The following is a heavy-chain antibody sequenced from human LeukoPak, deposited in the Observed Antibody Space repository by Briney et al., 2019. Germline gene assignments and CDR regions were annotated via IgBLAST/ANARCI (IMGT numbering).Heavy chain of an antibody. CDR1: GFGLTSYW. CDR2: IYPGDSDT. CDR3: ARLILPADHLDY. V-gene: IGHV5-51*01. J-gene: IGHJ4*02. D-gene: IGHD2-2*01. Sequence: GESLKISCKGSGFGLTSYWIGWVRPMPGKGLGWMGIIYPGDSDTRYSPSFQGQVTISADKSISTSYLQCSSLKASDTAIYYCARLILPADHLDYWGQGTLVTVSS.